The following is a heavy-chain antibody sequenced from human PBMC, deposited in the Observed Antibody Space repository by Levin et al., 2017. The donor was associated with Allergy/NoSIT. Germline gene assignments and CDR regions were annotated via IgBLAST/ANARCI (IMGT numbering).Heavy chain of an antibody. CDR2: IDWDDDK. V-gene: IGHV2-70*11. D-gene: IGHD3-10*01. J-gene: IGHJ4*02. CDR1: GFSLTTSGMC. Sequence: ESGPTLVKPTQTLTLTCTFSGFSLTTSGMCVSWIRQPPGNALEWLARIDWDDDKYYSTSLKTRLTISRDTSKNQVVLTVTSMDPVDTATYYCARATNHYYGRGFDYWGQGTPVTVSS. CDR3: ARATNHYYGRGFDY.